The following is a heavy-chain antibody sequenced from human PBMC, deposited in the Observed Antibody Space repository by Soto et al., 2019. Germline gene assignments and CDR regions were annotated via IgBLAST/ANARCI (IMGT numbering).Heavy chain of an antibody. J-gene: IGHJ4*02. Sequence: QVQLVQSGAEVKKPGASVKVSCKASGYTFTSYGISWVLQAPGQGLEWMGWISAYNGNTNYAQKLQGRVTMTTDTSTSTAYMELRSLRSDDTAVYYCARVQKYYDILTGTVDYWGQGTLVTVSS. V-gene: IGHV1-18*01. CDR1: GYTFTSYG. CDR3: ARVQKYYDILTGTVDY. D-gene: IGHD3-9*01. CDR2: ISAYNGNT.